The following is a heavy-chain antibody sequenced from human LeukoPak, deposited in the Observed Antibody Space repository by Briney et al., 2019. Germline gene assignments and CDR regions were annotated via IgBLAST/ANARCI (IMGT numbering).Heavy chain of an antibody. CDR2: IWSDGTSK. Sequence: PGGSLRLSCAASGFTFTSYGMHWVRQAPGKGLEWVAVIWSDGTSKYYADSVKGRFAISRDDSKNMVYLQMNSLRVEDTAVYYCAKDIERGFDYTNSLDYWGQGTLVTVSS. V-gene: IGHV3-33*06. CDR1: GFTFTSYG. D-gene: IGHD4-11*01. J-gene: IGHJ4*02. CDR3: AKDIERGFDYTNSLDY.